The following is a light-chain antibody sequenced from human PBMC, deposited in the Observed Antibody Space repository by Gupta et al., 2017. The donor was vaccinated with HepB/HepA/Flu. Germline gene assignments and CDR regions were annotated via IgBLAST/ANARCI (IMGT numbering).Light chain of an antibody. CDR3: EQTYSTPRT. CDR2: AAS. CDR1: HNIKTY. Sequence: DIRMTQSPSSLSASVRDRVTITCRASHNIKTYLNWYQQRPGKAPQLLIYAASSLQSGVPSRFSGSGSGTDFTLSISSLQPEDFATYYCEQTYSTPRTFGQGTKVEIK. J-gene: IGKJ1*01. V-gene: IGKV1-39*01.